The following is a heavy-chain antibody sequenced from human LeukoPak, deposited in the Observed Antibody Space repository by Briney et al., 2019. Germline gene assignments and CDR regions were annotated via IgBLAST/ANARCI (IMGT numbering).Heavy chain of an antibody. Sequence: SETLSLTCAVYGVSFNTYYWTWIRQSPDKGLEWIGEVKHDGDTNVNPSLRSRVVMSVDASKNQFSLKMTSVTAADTAIYFCARGPVALPNDRLSLFFDFWGQGTLVTVSS. CDR3: ARGPVALPNDRLSLFFDF. V-gene: IGHV4-34*01. CDR1: GVSFNTYY. CDR2: VKHDGDT. J-gene: IGHJ5*01. D-gene: IGHD2-8*01.